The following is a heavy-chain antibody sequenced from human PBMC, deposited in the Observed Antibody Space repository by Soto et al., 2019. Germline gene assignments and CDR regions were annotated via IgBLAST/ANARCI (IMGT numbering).Heavy chain of an antibody. Sequence: ESGGGVVQPGRSLRLSCAASGFTFSSYVLHWVRKAPGKGLEWVAVISYDGSNKYYADSVKGRFTISRDNSKNTLYLQMNSLRAEDTAVYYCARNGGYSYGYPIGYWGQGTLVTVSS. V-gene: IGHV3-30-3*01. CDR3: ARNGGYSYGYPIGY. CDR1: GFTFSSYV. J-gene: IGHJ4*02. D-gene: IGHD5-18*01. CDR2: ISYDGSNK.